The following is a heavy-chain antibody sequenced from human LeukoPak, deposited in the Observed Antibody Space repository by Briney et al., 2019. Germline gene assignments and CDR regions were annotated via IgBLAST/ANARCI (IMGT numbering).Heavy chain of an antibody. Sequence: SETLSLTCTVSGGSISSYYWSWIRQPPGKGLEWIGYIYYSGSTNYNPSLKSRVTISVDTSKTQFSLKVSSVTAADTAIYYCARDLSFDWFPYYFDYWGQGILVTVSS. D-gene: IGHD3-9*01. CDR2: IYYSGST. CDR3: ARDLSFDWFPYYFDY. CDR1: GGSISSYY. V-gene: IGHV4-59*12. J-gene: IGHJ4*02.